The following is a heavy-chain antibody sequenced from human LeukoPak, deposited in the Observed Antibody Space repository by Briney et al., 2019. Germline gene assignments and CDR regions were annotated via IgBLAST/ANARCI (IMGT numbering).Heavy chain of an antibody. J-gene: IGHJ2*01. CDR1: GGSISSYY. V-gene: IGHV4-59*01. Sequence: KASETLSLTCTVSGGSISSYYWSRIRQPPGKGLEWIGHIYYSGSTSYNPSLKSRVTISVDTSKNQFSLKLSSVTAADTAVYYCARHFPGGYWNFDLWGRGTLVTVSS. D-gene: IGHD3-16*01. CDR2: IYYSGST. CDR3: ARHFPGGYWNFDL.